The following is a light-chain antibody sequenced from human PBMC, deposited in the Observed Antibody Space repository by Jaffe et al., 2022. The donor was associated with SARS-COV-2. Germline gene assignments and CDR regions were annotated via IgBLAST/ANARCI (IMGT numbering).Light chain of an antibody. CDR1: SSDVGGYNY. Sequence: QSALTQPASVSGSPGQSITISCTGTSSDVGGYNYVSWSQQHPGKAPKLMIYDVSNRPSGVSNRFSGSKSGNTASLTISGLQAADEADYYCSSYTSSSTYVFGTGTKVTVL. CDR3: SSYTSSSTYV. J-gene: IGLJ1*01. V-gene: IGLV2-14*01. CDR2: DVS.